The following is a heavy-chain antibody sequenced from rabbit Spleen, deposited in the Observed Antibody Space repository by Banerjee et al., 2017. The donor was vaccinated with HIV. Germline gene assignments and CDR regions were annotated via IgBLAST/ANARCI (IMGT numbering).Heavy chain of an antibody. J-gene: IGHJ4*01. CDR1: GIDFSSSG. Sequence: QEQLVESGGGLVQPGGSLKLSCKASGIDFSSSGISWVRQAPGKGLEWIAYIYAGSSGSTYYATWAKGRFTISKTSSTTVTLQMTSLTAADTATYFCARDLVAVIGWNFNLWGPGTLVTVS. CDR2: IYAGSSGST. CDR3: ARDLVAVIGWNFNL. V-gene: IGHV1S45*01. D-gene: IGHD1-1*01.